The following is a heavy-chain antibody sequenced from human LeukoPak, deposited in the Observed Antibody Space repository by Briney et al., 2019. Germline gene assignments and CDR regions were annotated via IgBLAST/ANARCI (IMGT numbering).Heavy chain of an antibody. CDR2: ISYDGSNK. CDR3: ARVYSSGWYGY. J-gene: IGHJ4*02. Sequence: SGGSLRLSCAASGFTFSSYAMHWVRQAPGKGLEWVAVISYDGSNKYYADSVKGRFTISRDNSKNTLYLQMNSLRAEDTAVYYCARVYSSGWYGYWGQGTLVTVSS. V-gene: IGHV3-30*04. CDR1: GFTFSSYA. D-gene: IGHD6-19*01.